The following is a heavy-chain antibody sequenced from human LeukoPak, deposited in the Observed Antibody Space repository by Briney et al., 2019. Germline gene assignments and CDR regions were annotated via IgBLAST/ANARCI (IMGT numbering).Heavy chain of an antibody. V-gene: IGHV1-2*06. CDR3: ARAKRAYCSSTSCPRFVDY. CDR1: AYTFTGYY. CDR2: INPNRGGT. Sequence: ASVKVSCKASAYTFTGYYMQGVRQAPGQGLERMRQINPNRGGTNDAQKLQGRVTMTRDTSISTAYMELSRLRSDDTAVYYCARAKRAYCSSTSCPRFVDYWGQGTLVTVSS. J-gene: IGHJ4*02. D-gene: IGHD2-2*01.